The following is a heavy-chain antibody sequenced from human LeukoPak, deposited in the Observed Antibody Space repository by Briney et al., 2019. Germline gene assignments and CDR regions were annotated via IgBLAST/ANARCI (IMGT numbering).Heavy chain of an antibody. J-gene: IGHJ4*02. CDR2: IYYSGST. V-gene: IGHV4-39*01. CDR1: GGSTSSSSYY. Sequence: SETLSLTCTVSGGSTSSSSYYWGWIRQPPGKGLEWIGSIYYSGSTYYNPSLKSRVTISVDTSKNQFSLKLSSVTAADTAVYYCARLFNWGLDYWGQGTLVTVSS. CDR3: ARLFNWGLDY. D-gene: IGHD7-27*01.